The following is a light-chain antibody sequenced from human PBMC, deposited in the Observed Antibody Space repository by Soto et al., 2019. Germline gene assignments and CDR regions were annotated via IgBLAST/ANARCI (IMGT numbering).Light chain of an antibody. CDR3: QQRSNWPPIT. CDR2: GAS. Sequence: EIVLTQSPGTLSLSPGERATLSCRASQSVSSSHLAWYQQKPGQAPRLLIYGASSRATGIPDRFSGSGSGTDFTLTISSLEPEDFAVYYCQQRSNWPPITFGQGTRLEIK. J-gene: IGKJ5*01. CDR1: QSVSSSH. V-gene: IGKV3D-20*02.